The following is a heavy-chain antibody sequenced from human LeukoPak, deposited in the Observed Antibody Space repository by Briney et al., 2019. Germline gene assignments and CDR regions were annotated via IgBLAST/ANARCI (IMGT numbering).Heavy chain of an antibody. Sequence: GGSLRLSCAASGFSFSSYDMHWVRQAPGKGLEWVAIIWFDGSDKYYGDSVKGRFTISRDNSKNTLYLQMNSLRAEDTAVYYCAKDEDYYDSSGYYYPDYWGQGTLVTVSS. CDR2: IWFDGSDK. CDR1: GFSFSSYD. V-gene: IGHV3-33*06. CDR3: AKDEDYYDSSGYYYPDY. J-gene: IGHJ4*02. D-gene: IGHD3-22*01.